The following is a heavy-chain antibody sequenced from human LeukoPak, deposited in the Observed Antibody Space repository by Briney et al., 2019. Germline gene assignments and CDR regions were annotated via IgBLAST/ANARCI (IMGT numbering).Heavy chain of an antibody. CDR1: GFTFSSYD. CDR2: IGTAGDT. V-gene: IGHV3-13*01. CDR3: ARWGIAAAGLDY. D-gene: IGHD6-13*01. Sequence: GGSLRLSCAASGFTFSSYDMHWVRQATGKGLEWVSAIGTAGDTYYPGSVKGRFTISRENAKNSLYLQMNSLRAGDTAVYYCARWGIAAAGLDYWGQGTLVTVSS. J-gene: IGHJ4*02.